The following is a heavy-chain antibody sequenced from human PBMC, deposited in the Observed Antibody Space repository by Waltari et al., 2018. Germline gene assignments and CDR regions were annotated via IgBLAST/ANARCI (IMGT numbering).Heavy chain of an antibody. CDR2: IKQDGSEK. CDR1: GFTFSSYW. CDR3: ASLYYYDSSGYYYDGPDAFDI. Sequence: EVQLVESGGGLVQPGGSLRLSCAASGFTFSSYWMSWVRQAPGKGLAWVANIKQDGSEKYYVDSVKGRFTISRDNAKNSLYLQMNSLRAEDTAVYYCASLYYYDSSGYYYDGPDAFDIWGQGTMVTVSS. V-gene: IGHV3-7*01. J-gene: IGHJ3*02. D-gene: IGHD3-22*01.